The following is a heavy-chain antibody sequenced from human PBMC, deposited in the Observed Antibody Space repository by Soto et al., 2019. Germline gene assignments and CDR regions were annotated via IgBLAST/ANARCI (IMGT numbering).Heavy chain of an antibody. V-gene: IGHV3-30-3*01. CDR3: ARDSYYYDSSGYYAAYYYYYGMDV. CDR1: GFTFSSYA. D-gene: IGHD3-22*01. CDR2: ISYDGSNK. J-gene: IGHJ6*02. Sequence: GGSLRLSCAASGFTFSSYAMHWVRQAPGKGLEWVAVISYDGSNKYYADSVKGRFTISRDNSKNTLYLQMNSLRAEDTAVYYCARDSYYYDSSGYYAAYYYYYGMDVWGQGTTVTVSS.